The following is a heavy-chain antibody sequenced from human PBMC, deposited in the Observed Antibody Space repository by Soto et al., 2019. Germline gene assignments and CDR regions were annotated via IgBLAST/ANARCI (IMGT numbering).Heavy chain of an antibody. Sequence: GGSLRLSCTASGFTFSSHAMSWVRQAPGKQLEWVSAISGSAGLTFYADSVKGRFTISRDNSKNTLYLQMNSLRAEDTAVYYCAKDWVSGSSPYWGQGTLVTVSS. CDR2: ISGSAGLT. J-gene: IGHJ4*02. V-gene: IGHV3-23*01. CDR3: AKDWVSGSSPY. CDR1: GFTFSSHA. D-gene: IGHD2-15*01.